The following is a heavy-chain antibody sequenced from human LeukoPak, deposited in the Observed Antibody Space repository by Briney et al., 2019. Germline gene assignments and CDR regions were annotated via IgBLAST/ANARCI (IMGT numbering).Heavy chain of an antibody. Sequence: PGGSLRLSCAASVFTFSSYSMNWVRQAPGKGLECVSSISSSSSYIYYADSVKDRFTISRDNAKNSLYLQMNSLTAEDTAVYYCAREEDILPGGNFAIWGQGTMVTVSS. V-gene: IGHV3-21*01. CDR2: ISSSSSYI. J-gene: IGHJ3*02. CDR3: AREEDILPGGNFAI. CDR1: VFTFSSYS. D-gene: IGHD3-9*01.